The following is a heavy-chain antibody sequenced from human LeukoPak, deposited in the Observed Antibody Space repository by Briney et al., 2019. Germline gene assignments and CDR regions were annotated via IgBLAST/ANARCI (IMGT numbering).Heavy chain of an antibody. CDR3: ARGPDYYGSGSYYNRKGYFDY. V-gene: IGHV4-34*01. D-gene: IGHD3-10*01. J-gene: IGHJ4*02. Sequence: SETLSLTCAVYGGSFSGYYWSWVRQPPGKGLEWIGEINHSGSTNYNPSLKSRVTISVDTSKNQFSLKLSSVTAADTAVYYCARGPDYYGSGSYYNRKGYFDYWGQGTLVTVSS. CDR1: GGSFSGYY. CDR2: INHSGST.